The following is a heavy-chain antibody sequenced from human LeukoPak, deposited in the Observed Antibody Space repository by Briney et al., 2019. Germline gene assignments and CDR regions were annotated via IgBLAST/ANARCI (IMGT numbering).Heavy chain of an antibody. Sequence: PGGSLRLSCAASGFTFSSYWMNWVRQAPGKGLVWVSRIASDGSSTTYADSVKGRFSISRDNAKNTLYLQMNSLRAEDTAVYYCTRDQYNDGPGDYWGQGTLVTVSS. V-gene: IGHV3-74*01. CDR2: IASDGSST. D-gene: IGHD3-10*01. CDR1: GFTFSSYW. J-gene: IGHJ4*02. CDR3: TRDQYNDGPGDY.